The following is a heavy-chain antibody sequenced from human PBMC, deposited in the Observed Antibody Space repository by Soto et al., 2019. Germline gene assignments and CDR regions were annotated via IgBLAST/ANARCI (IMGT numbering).Heavy chain of an antibody. CDR1: GYTFTSYA. J-gene: IGHJ6*02. CDR2: INAGNGNT. CDR3: ARDHVAAAGMYYYGMDV. V-gene: IGHV1-3*01. Sequence: ASVKVSCKASGYTFTSYAMNWVRQAPGQRLEWMGWINAGNGNTKYSQKFQGRVTITRDTSASTAYMELSSLRSEDTAVYYCARDHVAAAGMYYYGMDVWGQGTTVTVSS. D-gene: IGHD6-13*01.